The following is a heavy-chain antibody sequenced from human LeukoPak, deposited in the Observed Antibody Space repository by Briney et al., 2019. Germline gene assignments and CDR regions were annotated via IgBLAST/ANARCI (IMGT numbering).Heavy chain of an antibody. D-gene: IGHD2-15*01. V-gene: IGHV1-69*13. CDR3: GVVVPYYYGMDV. CDR1: GYTFTSYG. CDR2: IIPIFGTA. J-gene: IGHJ6*02. Sequence: GASVKVSCKASGYTFTSYGISWVRQAPGQGLEWMGGIIPIFGTANYAQKFQGRVTITADESTSTAYMELSSLRSEDTAVYYCGVVVPYYYGMDVWGQGTTVTVSS.